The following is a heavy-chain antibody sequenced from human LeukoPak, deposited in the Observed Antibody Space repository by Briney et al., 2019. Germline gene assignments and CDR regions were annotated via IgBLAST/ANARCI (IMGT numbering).Heavy chain of an antibody. V-gene: IGHV3-9*01. CDR3: ARGGYQLLYQFDY. J-gene: IGHJ4*02. CDR1: GFTFDDYA. CDR2: ISWNSGSI. D-gene: IGHD2-2*02. Sequence: PGGSLRLSCAASGFTFDDYAMHWVRQAPGKGLEWVSGISWNSGSIGYADSVKGRFTISGDNAKNSLYLQMNSLRAEDTALYYCARGGYQLLYQFDYWGQGTLVTVSS.